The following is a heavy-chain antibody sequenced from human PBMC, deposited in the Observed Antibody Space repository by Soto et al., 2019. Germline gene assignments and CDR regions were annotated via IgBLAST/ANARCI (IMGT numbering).Heavy chain of an antibody. CDR3: ARDGGKQMFLSAVAH. J-gene: IGHJ4*02. CDR2: IIPFFGTA. Sequence: QVQLGQSGPEVKKPGSSVKVSCKASGDSVRMYGFSWVRQAPGQGLEWMGGIIPFFGTANYAQKFQDRVTITADESTNTVYLELSNLRHEDTAIYFCARDGGKQMFLSAVAHWGQGGLVAV. V-gene: IGHV1-69*12. D-gene: IGHD1-26*01. CDR1: GDSVRMYG.